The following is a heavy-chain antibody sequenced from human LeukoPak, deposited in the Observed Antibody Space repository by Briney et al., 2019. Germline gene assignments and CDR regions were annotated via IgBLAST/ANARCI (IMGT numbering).Heavy chain of an antibody. CDR1: GYTFTGYY. Sequence: GASVKVSCKASGYTFTGYYMHWVRQAPGQGLEWMGRINPNSGGTNYAQKFQVRVTMTRDTSISTAYMELSRLRSDDTAVYYCARDAVRHGFSPHYYYYYMDVWGKGTTVTVSS. CDR2: INPNSGGT. V-gene: IGHV1-2*06. CDR3: ARDAVRHGFSPHYYYYYMDV. D-gene: IGHD3-3*01. J-gene: IGHJ6*03.